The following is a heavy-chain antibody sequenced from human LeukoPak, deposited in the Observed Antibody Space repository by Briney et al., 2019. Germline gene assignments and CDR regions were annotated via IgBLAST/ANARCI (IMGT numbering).Heavy chain of an antibody. V-gene: IGHV3-7*01. CDR1: GFTFSSYW. Sequence: SGGSLRLSCAASGFTFSSYWMSWVRQAPGKGLEWVANIKQDGSEKYYVDSVKGRFTISRDNANNSLCLQMNSLRAEDTAVYYCVGDFRFLEDYWGQGTLVTVSS. CDR2: IKQDGSEK. CDR3: VGDFRFLEDY. D-gene: IGHD3-3*01. J-gene: IGHJ4*02.